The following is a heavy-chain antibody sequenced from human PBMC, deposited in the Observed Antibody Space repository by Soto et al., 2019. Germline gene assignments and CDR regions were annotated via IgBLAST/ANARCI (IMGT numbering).Heavy chain of an antibody. D-gene: IGHD3-3*01. CDR1: GFTFSAYW. V-gene: IGHV3-74*01. Sequence: GGSLRLSCAASGFTFSAYWIHWVRQAPGKGLVWVSRINSDGSSTSYADAVKGRFTISRDSAKNTLYLQMKSLRAEDTAVYYCAIFVGSPSYYFYTDAWGKGITVT. CDR2: INSDGSST. J-gene: IGHJ6*03. CDR3: AIFVGSPSYYFYTDA.